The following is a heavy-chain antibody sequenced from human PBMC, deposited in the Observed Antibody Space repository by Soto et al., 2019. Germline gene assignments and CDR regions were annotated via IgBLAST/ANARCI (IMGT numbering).Heavy chain of an antibody. CDR1: GITFSSYA. J-gene: IGHJ4*02. V-gene: IGHV3-23*01. Sequence: PGGSLRLSCVTSGITFSSYAMTWVRQAPGKGLEWVSGISGNGDTTYYADSVKGRFIISRDNSKNTLYLQMKSLRAEDTAIYYCAKDEPVGTRXNIGWYYFDHXGXGALVTVSS. CDR3: AKDEPVGTRXNIGWYYFDH. D-gene: IGHD6-19*01. CDR2: ISGNGDTT.